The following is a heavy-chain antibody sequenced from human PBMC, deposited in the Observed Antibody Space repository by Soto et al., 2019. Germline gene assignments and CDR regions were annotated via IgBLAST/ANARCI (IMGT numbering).Heavy chain of an antibody. Sequence: GGSLRLSCAASGFSFSSYDIHWVRQAPGKGLEWVAVIWYDGSNKNYADSVKGRFTISRDNSKNTLYLQMNSLRAEDTAVYYCARVKSHTTVGALDYWGQGTLVTVSS. CDR1: GFSFSSYD. CDR2: IWYDGSNK. V-gene: IGHV3-33*01. D-gene: IGHD1-1*01. J-gene: IGHJ4*02. CDR3: ARVKSHTTVGALDY.